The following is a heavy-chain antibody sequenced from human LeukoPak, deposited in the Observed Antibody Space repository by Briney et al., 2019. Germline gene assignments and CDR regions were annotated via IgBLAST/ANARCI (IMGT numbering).Heavy chain of an antibody. D-gene: IGHD1-26*01. J-gene: IGHJ4*02. V-gene: IGHV4-59*01. CDR3: ARTIVGATLAFYFDH. Sequence: SETLSLTCTVSGGSISSYYWSWIRQPPGKGLEWIGYIYYSGSTNYNPSLRSRVTVSVDTSRNQFSLKLSSVTAADTAVYYCARTIVGATLAFYFDHWGQGTLVTVSS. CDR1: GGSISSYY. CDR2: IYYSGST.